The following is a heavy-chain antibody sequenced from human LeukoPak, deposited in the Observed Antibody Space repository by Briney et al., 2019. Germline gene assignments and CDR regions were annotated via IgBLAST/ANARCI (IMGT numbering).Heavy chain of an antibody. CDR2: ISSSSSYI. CDR3: ARDNDFWSGSHGWFDP. Sequence: GGALRLSCAASGFTFSSYSMNWVRQAPGKGLEWVSSISSSSSYIYYADSVKGRFTISRDNTKNSLYLQMNSLRAEDTAVYYCARDNDFWSGSHGWFDPWGQGTLVTVSS. D-gene: IGHD3-3*01. J-gene: IGHJ5*02. CDR1: GFTFSSYS. V-gene: IGHV3-21*01.